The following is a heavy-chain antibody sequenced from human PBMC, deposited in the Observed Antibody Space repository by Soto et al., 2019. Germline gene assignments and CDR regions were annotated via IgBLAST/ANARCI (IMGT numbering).Heavy chain of an antibody. J-gene: IGHJ5*02. Sequence: QLKLQKSGRGLVKPSETLSLTCTVSGGSISSSSYYWGWIRQPPGKGLEWIGSIYYSGSTYYNPSLKSRVTISVDTSKNQFSLKLSSVTAADTAVYYCARLAPIHQRNWFDPWGQGTLVTVSS. V-gene: IGHV4-39*01. CDR3: ARLAPIHQRNWFDP. CDR2: IYYSGST. CDR1: GGSISSSSYY.